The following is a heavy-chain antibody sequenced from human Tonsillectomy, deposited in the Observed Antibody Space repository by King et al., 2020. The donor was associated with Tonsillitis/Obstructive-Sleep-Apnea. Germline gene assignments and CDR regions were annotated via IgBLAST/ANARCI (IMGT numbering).Heavy chain of an antibody. CDR1: GYSFTAYW. Sequence: QLVQSGAEVKKPGESLRISCKGSGYSFTAYWITWVRQMPGKGLEWMGRIDPYDSKATYHPSFQGHVTISTDKSSNTAFLDWSGLRASDTAMYYCAREVNFDSRAYPYDYWGQGTLVTVTS. CDR2: IDPYDSKA. V-gene: IGHV5-10-1*01. D-gene: IGHD3-22*01. J-gene: IGHJ4*02. CDR3: AREVNFDSRAYPYDY.